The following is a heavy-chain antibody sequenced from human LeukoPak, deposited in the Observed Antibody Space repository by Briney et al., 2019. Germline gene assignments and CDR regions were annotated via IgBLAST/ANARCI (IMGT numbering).Heavy chain of an antibody. CDR3: ASPKTYYYDSSGYYSFDY. V-gene: IGHV4-39*01. CDR2: IYYSGST. CDR1: GGSISSSSYY. D-gene: IGHD3-22*01. J-gene: IGHJ4*02. Sequence: SETLSLTRTVSGGSISSSSYYWGWIRQPPGKGLEWIGSIYYSGSTYYNPSLKSRVTISVDTSKNQFSLKLSSVTAADTAVYYCASPKTYYYDSSGYYSFDYWGQGTLVTVSS.